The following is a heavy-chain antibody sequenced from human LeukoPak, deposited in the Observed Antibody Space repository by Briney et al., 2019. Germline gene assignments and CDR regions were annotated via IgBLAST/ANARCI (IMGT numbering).Heavy chain of an antibody. V-gene: IGHV3-21*01. CDR1: GFTFSSYS. J-gene: IGHJ4*02. D-gene: IGHD6-19*01. CDR3: VKDSMKGIAVAGDFDY. Sequence: GGSLRLSCAASGFTFSSYSMNWVRQAPGKGLEWVSSISSSSSYIYYADSVKGRFTISRDNSKNTLYLQMSSLRAEDTAVYYCVKDSMKGIAVAGDFDYWGQGTLVTVSS. CDR2: ISSSSSYI.